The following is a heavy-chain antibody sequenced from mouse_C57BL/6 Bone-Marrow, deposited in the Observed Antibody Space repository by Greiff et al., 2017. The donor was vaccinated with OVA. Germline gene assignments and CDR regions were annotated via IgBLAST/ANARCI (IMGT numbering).Heavy chain of an antibody. CDR3: ARWGGLCDY. Sequence: EVKLVESGGGLVQPGGSLSLSCAASGFTFTDYYMSWVRQPPGKALEWLGFIRNKANGYTTEYSASVKGRFTISRDNSQSILYLQMNALRAKDSATYYCARWGGLCDYWGQGATLTVSS. J-gene: IGHJ2*01. V-gene: IGHV7-3*01. D-gene: IGHD3-3*01. CDR1: GFTFTDYY. CDR2: IRNKANGYTT.